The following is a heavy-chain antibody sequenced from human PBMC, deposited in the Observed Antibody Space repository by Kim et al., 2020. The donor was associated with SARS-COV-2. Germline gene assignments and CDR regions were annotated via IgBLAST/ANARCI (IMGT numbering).Heavy chain of an antibody. CDR1: GFTFSDYY. CDR3: SRFYSSSWWGDYYYYYGMDV. CDR2: ISSSSSYT. D-gene: IGHD6-13*01. V-gene: IGHV3-11*06. J-gene: IGHJ6*02. Sequence: GGSLRLSCAASGFTFSDYYMSWIRQAPGKGLEWVSYISSSSSYTNYADSVNGRFTISRDNAKNSLYLQMNSLRAEDTAVYYCSRFYSSSWWGDYYYYYGMDVWGQGTTVIVSS.